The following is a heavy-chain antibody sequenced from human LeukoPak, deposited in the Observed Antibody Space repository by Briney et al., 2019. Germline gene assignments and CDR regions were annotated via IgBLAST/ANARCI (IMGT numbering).Heavy chain of an antibody. CDR2: MNPNSGNT. Sequence: ASVKVSCKASGYTFTSYDINWVRQATGQGLEWMGWMNPNSGNTGYAQKFQGRVTMTRNTSISTAYMELSSLRSEDTAVYYCARLRNDFWSGYRGTYYFDYWGQGTLVTVS. J-gene: IGHJ4*02. CDR1: GYTFTSYD. V-gene: IGHV1-8*01. CDR3: ARLRNDFWSGYRGTYYFDY. D-gene: IGHD3-3*01.